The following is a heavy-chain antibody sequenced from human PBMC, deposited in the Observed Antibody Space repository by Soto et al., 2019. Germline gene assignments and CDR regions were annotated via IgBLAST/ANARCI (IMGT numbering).Heavy chain of an antibody. D-gene: IGHD1-26*01. J-gene: IGHJ5*02. CDR3: ARWDSGSDSLDP. V-gene: IGHV1-3*01. Sequence: QVQLVQSGAEVKKPGASVKVSCKASGYTFTSYAMHWVRQAPGQRLEWMGWINAGNGNTKYSQKFQGRVTITRDTAASTAYMELSSLRSEDTAVYYCARWDSGSDSLDPWGQGTLVTVSS. CDR1: GYTFTSYA. CDR2: INAGNGNT.